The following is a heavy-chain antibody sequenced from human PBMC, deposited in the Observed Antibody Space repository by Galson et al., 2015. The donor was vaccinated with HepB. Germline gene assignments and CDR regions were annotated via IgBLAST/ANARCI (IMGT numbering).Heavy chain of an antibody. CDR3: AKTYCSSTSCYLDAFDI. CDR1: GFTFSSYA. V-gene: IGHV3-23*01. Sequence: SLRLSCAASGFTFSSYAMSWVRQAPGKGLEWVSAISGSGGSTYYADSVKGRFTISRDNSKNTLYLQMNSLRAEDTAVYYCAKTYCSSTSCYLDAFDIWGQGTMVTVSS. D-gene: IGHD2-2*01. J-gene: IGHJ3*02. CDR2: ISGSGGST.